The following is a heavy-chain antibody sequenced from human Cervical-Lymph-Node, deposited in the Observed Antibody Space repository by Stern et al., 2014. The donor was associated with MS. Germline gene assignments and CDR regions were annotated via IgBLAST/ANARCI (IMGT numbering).Heavy chain of an antibody. Sequence: VQLVESGAEVKKPGASVKVSCKASGYTFSRYYMHWVRQAPGQGLEWMGIINPSGGSTNYAQKFQGRVTMTRDTSMTTVYMELSSLRSEDTAVYYCAMGDAFDMWGQGTLVTVSS. J-gene: IGHJ3*02. CDR1: GYTFSRYY. V-gene: IGHV1-46*01. CDR2: INPSGGST. CDR3: AMGDAFDM. D-gene: IGHD3-16*01.